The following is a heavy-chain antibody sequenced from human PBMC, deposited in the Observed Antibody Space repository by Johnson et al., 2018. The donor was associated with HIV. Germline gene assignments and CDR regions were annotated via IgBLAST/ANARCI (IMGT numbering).Heavy chain of an antibody. CDR3: AKDQWMFDI. Sequence: VQLMESGGGVVQPGGSLRLSCAASGLTFSNYGFHWVRQAPGKGLDWVAFIRYDGSNKYYADSVKGRFTISRDNSKNTRYLQMNSLRPEDTALYYCAKDQWMFDIWGQGTMVTVSS. D-gene: IGHD3-10*02. J-gene: IGHJ3*02. V-gene: IGHV3-30*02. CDR2: IRYDGSNK. CDR1: GLTFSNYG.